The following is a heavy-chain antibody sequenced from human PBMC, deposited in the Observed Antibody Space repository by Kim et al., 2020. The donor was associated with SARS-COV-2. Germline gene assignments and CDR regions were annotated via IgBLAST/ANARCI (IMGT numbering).Heavy chain of an antibody. J-gene: IGHJ5*02. D-gene: IGHD3-3*01. CDR3: ATATIFGVVSWFDP. V-gene: IGHV1-24*01. Sequence: FQGRVPMTEDTSKDTAYMELSSLRSEDTAVYYCATATIFGVVSWFDPWGQGTLVTVSS.